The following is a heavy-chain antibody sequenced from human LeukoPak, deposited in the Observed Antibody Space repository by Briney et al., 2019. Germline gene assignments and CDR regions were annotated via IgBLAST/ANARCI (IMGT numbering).Heavy chain of an antibody. V-gene: IGHV3-23*01. CDR3: AKGAYDYIEIAYFDY. D-gene: IGHD5-12*01. CDR1: GFSFNNYA. J-gene: IGHJ4*02. Sequence: GGSLRLSCVASGFSFNNYAMNWVRQAPGKGLEWVSLVIGSSGSTFYADSVKGRFTISRDKSKNTVYLKMNSLRADDTAVYYCAKGAYDYIEIAYFDYWGQGSLVTVSS. CDR2: VIGSSGST.